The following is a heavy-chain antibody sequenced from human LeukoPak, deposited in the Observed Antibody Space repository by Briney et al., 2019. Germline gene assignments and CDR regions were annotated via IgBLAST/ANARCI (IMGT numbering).Heavy chain of an antibody. CDR3: AGGRGVDGNYYYYYMDV. CDR2: ISSGGSYI. D-gene: IGHD6-19*01. CDR1: GITFSSYH. V-gene: IGHV3-21*01. J-gene: IGHJ6*03. Sequence: PGGSLRLSCVGSGITFSSYHINWVRQTPDKGLEWVSSISSGGSYIYSVDSLKGRFTISRDNAKNSVYLQMNSVRDEDTAVYYCAGGRGVDGNYYYYYMDVWGKGTTVTVS.